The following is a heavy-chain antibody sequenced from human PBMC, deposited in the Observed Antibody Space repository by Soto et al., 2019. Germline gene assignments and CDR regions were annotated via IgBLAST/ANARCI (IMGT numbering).Heavy chain of an antibody. D-gene: IGHD3-3*01. CDR1: GYTFTGYY. V-gene: IGHV1-2*02. CDR2: INPNSGGT. Sequence: ASVKVSCKASGYTFTGYYMHWVRQAPGQGLEWMGWINPNSGGTNYAQKFQGRVTMTRDTSISRAYMELSRLRSDDTAVYYCARDVSSSGNYDFWSGPRRFDYWGQGTLVTVSS. CDR3: ARDVSSSGNYDFWSGPRRFDY. J-gene: IGHJ4*02.